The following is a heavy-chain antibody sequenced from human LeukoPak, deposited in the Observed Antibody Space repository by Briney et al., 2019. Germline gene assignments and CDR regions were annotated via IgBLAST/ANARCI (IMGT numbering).Heavy chain of an antibody. CDR2: IKQDGSEK. V-gene: IGHV3-7*01. CDR3: ARRGLNYYDSSGYYKD. Sequence: GGSLRLSCAASGFTFSSYWMSWVRQAPGKGLEWVANIKQDGSEKYYVDSVKGRFTISRENAKNSLYLQMNSLRAEDTAVYYCARRGLNYYDSSGYYKDWGQGTLVTVSS. D-gene: IGHD3-22*01. CDR1: GFTFSSYW. J-gene: IGHJ4*02.